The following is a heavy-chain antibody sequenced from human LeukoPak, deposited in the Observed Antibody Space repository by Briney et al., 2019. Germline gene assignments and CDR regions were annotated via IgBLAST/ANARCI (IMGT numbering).Heavy chain of an antibody. CDR1: GFTFSSYW. Sequence: GGSLRLSCAASGFTFSSYWMSWVRQAPGKGLEWVANIKQDGSEKYYVDSVKGRFTISRDNAKNSLYLQMNSLRAEDTAAYYCAGTPLWFGELLLDYWGQGTLVTVSS. CDR3: AGTPLWFGELLLDY. V-gene: IGHV3-7*03. J-gene: IGHJ4*02. D-gene: IGHD3-10*01. CDR2: IKQDGSEK.